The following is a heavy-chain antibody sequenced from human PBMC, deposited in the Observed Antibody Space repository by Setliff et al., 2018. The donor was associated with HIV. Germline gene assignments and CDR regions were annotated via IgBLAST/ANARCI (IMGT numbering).Heavy chain of an antibody. CDR2: IRGKPYGGTT. CDR3: TRDVFMVEMATTYYYGMDV. D-gene: IGHD5-12*01. J-gene: IGHJ6*02. CDR1: GFSFGDYL. V-gene: IGHV3-49*04. Sequence: GGSLRLSCTASGFSFGDYLMSWVRQGPGKGLEWVGFIRGKPYGGTTEYAASVKGRFSISRDDSKSIAYLQMNSLKTEDTALYYCTRDVFMVEMATTYYYGMDVWGQGTTVTVSS.